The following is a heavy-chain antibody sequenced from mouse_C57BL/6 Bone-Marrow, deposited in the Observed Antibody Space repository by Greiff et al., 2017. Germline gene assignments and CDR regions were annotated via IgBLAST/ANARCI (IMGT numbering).Heavy chain of an antibody. CDR2: INPGSGGT. J-gene: IGHJ4*01. CDR1: GYAFTNYL. CDR3: AIFHPYDYDEDYYAMDY. Sequence: VQLQQSGAELVRPGTSVKVSCKASGYAFTNYLIEWVKQRPGQGLEWIGVINPGSGGTNYNEKFKGKATLTADKASSTAYMQRSSLTSKDSAVYFCAIFHPYDYDEDYYAMDYWGQGTSVTVSS. V-gene: IGHV1-54*01. D-gene: IGHD2-4*01.